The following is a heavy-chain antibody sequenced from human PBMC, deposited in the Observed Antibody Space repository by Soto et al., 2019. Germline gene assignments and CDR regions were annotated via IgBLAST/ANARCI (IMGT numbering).Heavy chain of an antibody. J-gene: IGHJ6*03. CDR3: AKRSGSGYENYYYYMDV. D-gene: IGHD5-12*01. CDR2: ISYAGSNK. CDR1: GFTFSSYG. Sequence: QVQLVESGGGVVQPGRSLRLSCAASGFTFSSYGMHWVRQAPGKGLEWVAVISYAGSNKYYADSVKGRFTISRDNSKNTLYLQMNSLRAEDTAVYYCAKRSGSGYENYYYYMDVWGKGTTVTVSS. V-gene: IGHV3-30*18.